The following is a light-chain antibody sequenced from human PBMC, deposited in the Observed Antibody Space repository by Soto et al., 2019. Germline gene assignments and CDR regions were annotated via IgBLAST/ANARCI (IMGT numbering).Light chain of an antibody. CDR1: QSVSSGY. J-gene: IGKJ3*01. CDR3: QQYGSSPPFT. Sequence: EMVLTQSPGTLSLSPGERAILSCRASQSVSSGYLAWYQQKPGQAPRLLIYGASSRATGIPDRFSGSVSGTDFTLTISRLESEDFAVYYCQQYGSSPPFTFGPGTKVDIK. CDR2: GAS. V-gene: IGKV3-20*01.